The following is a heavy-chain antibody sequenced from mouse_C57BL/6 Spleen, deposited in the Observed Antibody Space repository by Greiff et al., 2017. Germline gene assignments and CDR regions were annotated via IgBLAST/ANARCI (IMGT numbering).Heavy chain of an antibody. D-gene: IGHD2-1*01. CDR3: ARVYYGNYDAMDY. Sequence: VQLQQPGAELVRPGSSVKLSCKASGYTFTSYWMAWVKQRPGQGLEWIGNIYPSDSETHYNQKFKDKATLTVDKSSSPAYMQLSSLTSEDSAVYYCARVYYGNYDAMDYWGQGTSVTVSS. V-gene: IGHV1-61*01. CDR1: GYTFTSYW. CDR2: IYPSDSET. J-gene: IGHJ4*01.